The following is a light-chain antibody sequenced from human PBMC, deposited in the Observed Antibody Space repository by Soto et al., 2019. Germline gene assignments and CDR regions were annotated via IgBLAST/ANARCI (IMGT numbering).Light chain of an antibody. J-gene: IGLJ2*01. CDR3: SSYTSGSTVI. CDR2: EVT. CDR1: RSDVGGYNY. V-gene: IGLV2-14*01. Sequence: QSVRTQPASVSGSPGQSITISCTGTRSDVGGYNYVSWYQHHPGKVPRLLIYEVTNRPAEVSNRFSGSKSGITASLTISGLQSEDEADYYCSSYTSGSTVIFGGGTKVTVL.